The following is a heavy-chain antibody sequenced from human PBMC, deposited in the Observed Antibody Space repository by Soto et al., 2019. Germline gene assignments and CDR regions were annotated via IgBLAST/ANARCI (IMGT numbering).Heavy chain of an antibody. Sequence: GGSLRLSCAASGFTFSSYGMHWVRQAPGKGLEWVAVISYDGSNKYYADSVKGRFTISRDNSKNTLYLQMNSLRAEDTAVYYYAKDQQWLVRSYYYGMDVWGQGTTVTVSS. CDR3: AKDQQWLVRSYYYGMDV. CDR2: ISYDGSNK. J-gene: IGHJ6*02. CDR1: GFTFSSYG. D-gene: IGHD6-19*01. V-gene: IGHV3-30*18.